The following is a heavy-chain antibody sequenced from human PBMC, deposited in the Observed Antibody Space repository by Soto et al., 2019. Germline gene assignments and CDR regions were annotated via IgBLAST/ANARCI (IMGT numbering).Heavy chain of an antibody. V-gene: IGHV4-30-4*01. Sequence: SETLSLTCTVSGGSISSGDYYWSLIRQPPGKGLEWIGYIYYSGSTYYNPSLKSRVTISVDTSKNQFSLKLSSVTAADTAVYYCAREGSYYGSGSIYFDYWGQGTLVTVSS. CDR2: IYYSGST. CDR1: GGSISSGDYY. J-gene: IGHJ4*02. D-gene: IGHD3-10*01. CDR3: AREGSYYGSGSIYFDY.